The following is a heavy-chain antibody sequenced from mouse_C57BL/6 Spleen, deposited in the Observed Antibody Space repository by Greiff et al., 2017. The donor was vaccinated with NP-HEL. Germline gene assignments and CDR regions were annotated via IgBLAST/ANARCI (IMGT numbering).Heavy chain of an antibody. J-gene: IGHJ4*01. Sequence: EVQLQQSGPELVKPGASVKMSCKASGYTFTDYNMHWVKQSHGKSLEWIGYINPNNGGTSYNQQFKGKATLTVNKSSSTAYMELRSLTSEDSAVYYCARTTVVAGDAMDYWGQGTSVTVSS. V-gene: IGHV1-22*01. CDR3: ARTTVVAGDAMDY. CDR1: GYTFTDYN. CDR2: INPNNGGT. D-gene: IGHD1-1*01.